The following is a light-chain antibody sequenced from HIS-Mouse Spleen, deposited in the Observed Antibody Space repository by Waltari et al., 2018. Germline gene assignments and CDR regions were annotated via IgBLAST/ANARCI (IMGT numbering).Light chain of an antibody. CDR3: SSYTSSSTLNWV. Sequence: QSALTQPASVSGSPGQSITIPCTGPSSDVGGHHYVSWYHQHPAKAPKLMIYDVSNRPSGVSNRFSGSKSGNTASLTISGLQAEDEADYYCSSYTSSSTLNWVFGGGTKLTVL. CDR2: DVS. J-gene: IGLJ3*02. CDR1: SSDVGGHHY. V-gene: IGLV2-14*03.